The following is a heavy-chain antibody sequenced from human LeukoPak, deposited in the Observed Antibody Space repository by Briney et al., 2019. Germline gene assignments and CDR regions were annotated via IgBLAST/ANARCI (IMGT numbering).Heavy chain of an antibody. J-gene: IGHJ1*01. CDR1: GFTFSDYY. CDR3: AKDHETVYSSGWYSIQH. V-gene: IGHV3-11*01. Sequence: GGSLRLSCAASGFTFSDYYMSWIRQAPGKGLEWVSYISSSGSTIYYADSVKGRFTISRDNAKNSLYLQMNSLRAEDTAVYYCAKDHETVYSSGWYSIQHWGQGTLVTVSS. D-gene: IGHD6-19*01. CDR2: ISSSGSTI.